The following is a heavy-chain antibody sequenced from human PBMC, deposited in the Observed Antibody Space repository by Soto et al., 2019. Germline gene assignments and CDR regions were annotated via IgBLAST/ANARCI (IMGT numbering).Heavy chain of an antibody. Sequence: SVKVSCKASGGTFSSYAISWVRQAPGQGLEWMGGIIPIIGTANYAQKFQGRVTITADESTSTAYMELSSLRSEDTAVYYCARLGYCSGGSCYSAPYYYYGMDVWGQGTTVTVSS. J-gene: IGHJ6*02. D-gene: IGHD2-15*01. V-gene: IGHV1-69*13. CDR3: ARLGYCSGGSCYSAPYYYYGMDV. CDR2: IIPIIGTA. CDR1: GGTFSSYA.